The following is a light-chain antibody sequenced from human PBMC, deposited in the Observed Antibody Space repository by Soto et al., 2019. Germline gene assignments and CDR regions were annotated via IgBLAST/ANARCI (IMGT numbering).Light chain of an antibody. CDR3: QSLDSSLSASI. Sequence: QAVLTQPPSVSGAPGQRVTISCTGNSSNIGTTYDVHWYRHLPGAAPKLLIYDNTNRPSGVPDRFSGSKSGTSASLAITGLQAEDEAYYYCQSLDSSLSASIFGGGTKVTVL. CDR2: DNT. CDR1: SSNIGTTYD. V-gene: IGLV1-40*01. J-gene: IGLJ2*01.